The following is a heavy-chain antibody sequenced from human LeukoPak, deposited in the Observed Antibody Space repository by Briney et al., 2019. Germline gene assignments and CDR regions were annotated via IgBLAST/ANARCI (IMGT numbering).Heavy chain of an antibody. Sequence: GGSLRLSCAASGFTFSSYWMSWVRQAPGKWLEWVANIKQDGSEKYYVDSVKGRFTISRDNAKNSLYLQMNSLRAEDTAVYYCATYDSSVYPRGGAFDIWGQGTMVTVSS. CDR1: GFTFSSYW. V-gene: IGHV3-7*01. CDR3: ATYDSSVYPRGGAFDI. J-gene: IGHJ3*02. D-gene: IGHD3-22*01. CDR2: IKQDGSEK.